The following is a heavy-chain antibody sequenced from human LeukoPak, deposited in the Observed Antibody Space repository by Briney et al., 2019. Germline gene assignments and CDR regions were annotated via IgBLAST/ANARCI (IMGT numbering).Heavy chain of an antibody. V-gene: IGHV3-15*01. J-gene: IGHJ4*02. D-gene: IGHD1-26*01. Sequence: PGGSLRLSCAASGFTFSNAWTSWVRQAPGKGLEWVGRIKSKTDGGTTDYAAPVKGRFTISRDDSKNTLYLQMNSLKTEDTAVYYCTTDRWELLGGYWGQGTLVTVSS. CDR3: TTDRWELLGGY. CDR1: GFTFSNAW. CDR2: IKSKTDGGTT.